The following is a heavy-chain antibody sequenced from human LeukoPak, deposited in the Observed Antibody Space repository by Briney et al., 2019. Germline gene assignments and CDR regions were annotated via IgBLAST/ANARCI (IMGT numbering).Heavy chain of an antibody. Sequence: SQTLSLTCSLSSGSNSRGAHNCCVIRQHPGKGLGWIGYIYYGGSTYYNPSLKSRVTISVDTSKNQFSLKLSSVPAANTALYCRAREKGRVRRQLSVLCYWRQGTLVTVSS. V-gene: IGHV4-31*03. CDR3: AREKGRVRRQLSVLCY. D-gene: IGHD2/OR15-2a*01. CDR1: SGSNSRGAHN. J-gene: IGHJ4*02. CDR2: IYYGGST.